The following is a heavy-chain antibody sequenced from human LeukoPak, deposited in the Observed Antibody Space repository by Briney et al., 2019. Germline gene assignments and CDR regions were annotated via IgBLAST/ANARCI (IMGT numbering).Heavy chain of an antibody. CDR3: ARDGGQQLVSFDY. Sequence: GGSLRLSCAASGFTFSSYSMNWARQAPGEGLEWVSSISSSSSYIYYADSVKGRFTIARDNAKNSLYLQMNSLRAEDTAVYYCARDGGQQLVSFDYWGQGTLVTVSS. CDR1: GFTFSSYS. V-gene: IGHV3-21*01. J-gene: IGHJ4*02. CDR2: ISSSSSYI. D-gene: IGHD6-13*01.